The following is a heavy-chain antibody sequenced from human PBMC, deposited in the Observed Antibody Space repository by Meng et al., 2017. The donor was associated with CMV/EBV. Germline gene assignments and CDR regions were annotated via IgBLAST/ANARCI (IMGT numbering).Heavy chain of an antibody. CDR3: AKRERFLEWLLYDY. D-gene: IGHD3-3*01. V-gene: IGHV3-23*01. Sequence: GESLKISCAASGFTFSSYAMRWVRQAPGKGLEWVSAISGSGGSTYYADSVKGRCIISRDNSKNTLYLQINSLRAEDTAVYYCAKRERFLEWLLYDYWGQGTLVTVSS. CDR1: GFTFSSYA. J-gene: IGHJ4*02. CDR2: ISGSGGST.